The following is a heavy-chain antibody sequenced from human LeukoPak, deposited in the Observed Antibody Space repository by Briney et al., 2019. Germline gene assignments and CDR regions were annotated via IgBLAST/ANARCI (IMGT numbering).Heavy chain of an antibody. J-gene: IGHJ4*02. V-gene: IGHV3-11*01. CDR3: ARDWFYYDSSGYPTLDY. Sequence: GGSLRLSCAASGFTFSDYYMSWIRQAPGKGLEWVSYISSSGSTIYYADSVKGRFTISRDNAKNSLYLQMNSLRAEDTAVYYCARDWFYYDSSGYPTLDYWGQGTLVTVSS. CDR2: ISSSGSTI. CDR1: GFTFSDYY. D-gene: IGHD3-22*01.